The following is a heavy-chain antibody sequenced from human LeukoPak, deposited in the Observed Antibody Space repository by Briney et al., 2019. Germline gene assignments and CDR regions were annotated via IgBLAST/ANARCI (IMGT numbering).Heavy chain of an antibody. CDR3: AREGWVSSSWYDYFDY. V-gene: IGHV3-7*01. J-gene: IGHJ4*02. CDR1: GFTFSSYA. Sequence: GGSLRLSCAASGFTFSSYAMSWVRQAPGKGLEWVANIKQDGSEKYYVDSVKGRFTISRDNAKNSLYLQMNSLRAEDTAVYYCAREGWVSSSWYDYFDYWGQGTLVTVSS. CDR2: IKQDGSEK. D-gene: IGHD6-13*01.